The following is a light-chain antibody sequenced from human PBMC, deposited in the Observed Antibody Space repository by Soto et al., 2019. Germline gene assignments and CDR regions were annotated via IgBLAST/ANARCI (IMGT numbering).Light chain of an antibody. V-gene: IGKV2-28*01. CDR2: MGS. J-gene: IGKJ5*01. Sequence: DLVVTQSPLSLPVTPGEPASISCRSSQSLLHSNGYYYLDWYLQKPGQSPQVLIYMGSNRASGVPDRFSGSGSGTDFTLTITRVEAEDVGVYYCMQTLQSRTFGQGTRLDIK. CDR1: QSLLHSNGYYY. CDR3: MQTLQSRT.